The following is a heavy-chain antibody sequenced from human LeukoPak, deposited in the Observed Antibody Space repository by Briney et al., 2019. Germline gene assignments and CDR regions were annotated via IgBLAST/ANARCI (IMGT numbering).Heavy chain of an antibody. CDR1: GGSISTGSYY. CDR2: IYTSGST. Sequence: SQTLSLICTVSGGSISTGSYYWNWIRQPAGKGLEWIGRIYTSGSTNYNPSLKSRVTLSVDTSKNQFSLKLNSVTAADTAVYYCARVARSMSSSSEDSWGQRTLVTVSS. V-gene: IGHV4-61*02. J-gene: IGHJ4*02. D-gene: IGHD6-13*01. CDR3: ARVARSMSSSSEDS.